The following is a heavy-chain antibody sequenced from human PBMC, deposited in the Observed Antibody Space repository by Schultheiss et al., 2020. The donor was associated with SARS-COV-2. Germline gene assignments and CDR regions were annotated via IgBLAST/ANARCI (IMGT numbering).Heavy chain of an antibody. CDR2: IYSDGKT. CDR3: ARELGSLTATQDN. CDR1: GFTVSTNY. J-gene: IGHJ4*02. V-gene: IGHV3-53*04. D-gene: IGHD2-15*01. Sequence: GGSLRLSCAAGGFTVSTNYMSWVRQAPGKGLEWVSIIYSDGKTYYADSVKGRFTISRHNSKNTLYLQMNSLRAEDTAVYYCARELGSLTATQDNWGQGTLVTGSS.